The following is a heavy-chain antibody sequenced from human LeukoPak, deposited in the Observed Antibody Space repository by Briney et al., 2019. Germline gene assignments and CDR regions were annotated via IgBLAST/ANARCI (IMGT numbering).Heavy chain of an antibody. Sequence: GRSLRLSCAASGFTFSSYAMHWVRQAPGKGLEWVAVISYDGSNKYYADSVKGRFTISRDNSKNTLYLQMNSLRAEDTAVYYCASLNDYGDYAEEESATDIWGQGTMVTVSS. J-gene: IGHJ3*02. D-gene: IGHD4-17*01. V-gene: IGHV3-30-3*01. CDR2: ISYDGSNK. CDR3: ASLNDYGDYAEEESATDI. CDR1: GFTFSSYA.